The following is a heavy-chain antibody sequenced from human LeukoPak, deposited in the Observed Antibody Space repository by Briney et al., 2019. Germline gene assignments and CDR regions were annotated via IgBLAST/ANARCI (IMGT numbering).Heavy chain of an antibody. D-gene: IGHD3-9*01. CDR1: GFTFSSYN. CDR2: ISSSRDYI. V-gene: IGHV3-21*04. J-gene: IGHJ5*02. Sequence: PGGSLRLSCAASGFTFSSYNMNWVRQAPGKGLEWVSFISSSRDYIFYADSVKGRFTISRDNAKNSVDLQMNSLRAEDTALYYCAKPYSGTILTGWFDPWGQGTLVTVSS. CDR3: AKPYSGTILTGWFDP.